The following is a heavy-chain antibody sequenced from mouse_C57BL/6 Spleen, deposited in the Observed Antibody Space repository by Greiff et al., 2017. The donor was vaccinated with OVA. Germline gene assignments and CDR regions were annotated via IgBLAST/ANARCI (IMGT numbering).Heavy chain of an antibody. Sequence: VQLQQPGTELVKPGASVKLSCKASGYTFTSYWMHWVKQRPGQGLEWIGNINPSNGGTNYNEKFKSKATLTVDKSSSTAYMQLSSLTSEDSAVYYCARGGYGTDYAMDYWGQGTSVTVSS. CDR3: ARGGYGTDYAMDY. J-gene: IGHJ4*01. CDR1: GYTFTSYW. D-gene: IGHD2-1*01. V-gene: IGHV1-53*01. CDR2: INPSNGGT.